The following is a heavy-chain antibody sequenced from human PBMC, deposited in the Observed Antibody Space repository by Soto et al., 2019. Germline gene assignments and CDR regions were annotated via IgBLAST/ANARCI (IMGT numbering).Heavy chain of an antibody. D-gene: IGHD2-15*01. CDR2: ISSSSSTI. CDR3: ARDTLYCSGGSCYTPYYYYYYMDV. V-gene: IGHV3-48*01. CDR1: GFTFSSYS. Sequence: GGSLRLSCAASGFTFSSYSMNWVRQAPGKGLEWVSYISSSSSTIYYADSVKGRFTISRDNAKNSLYLQMNSLRAEDTAVYYCARDTLYCSGGSCYTPYYYYYYMDVWGKGTTVTVSS. J-gene: IGHJ6*03.